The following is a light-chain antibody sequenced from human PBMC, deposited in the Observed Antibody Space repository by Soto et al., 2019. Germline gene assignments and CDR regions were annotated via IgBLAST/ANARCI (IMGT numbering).Light chain of an antibody. CDR1: SSDIGNYHL. V-gene: IGLV2-23*02. CDR3: CSYAGTVAYV. J-gene: IGLJ1*01. Sequence: QPVLTQPASVSGSPGQSITISCAGTSSDIGNYHLVSWYQQHPGKAPKLIICEVNKRPSGISDRFSGSKSGNTASLTISGLQAEDEADYYCCSYAGTVAYVFGSGTKLTVL. CDR2: EVN.